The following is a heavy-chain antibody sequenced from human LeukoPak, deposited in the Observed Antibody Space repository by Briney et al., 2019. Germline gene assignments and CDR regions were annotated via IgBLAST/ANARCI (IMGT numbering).Heavy chain of an antibody. Sequence: GGSLRLSRAASGFTFSGSAMHWVRQASGKGLEWVGRIRSKANNYATAYAASVKGRFTISRDDSKNTAYLQMNSLKTGDTAVYFCSSGLSVLRSNNTPVDYWGQGTLVTVSS. CDR1: GFTFSGSA. CDR2: IRSKANNYAT. V-gene: IGHV3-73*01. D-gene: IGHD4-17*01. J-gene: IGHJ4*02. CDR3: SSGLSVLRSNNTPVDY.